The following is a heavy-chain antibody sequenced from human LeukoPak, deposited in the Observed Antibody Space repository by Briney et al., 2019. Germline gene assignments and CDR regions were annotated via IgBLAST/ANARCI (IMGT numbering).Heavy chain of an antibody. CDR3: ARGYGSGSYYGY. V-gene: IGHV4-38-2*02. CDR1: GYSISSGYY. CDR2: INHSGST. D-gene: IGHD3-10*01. Sequence: PSETLSLTCTVSGYSISSGYYWGWIRQPPGKGLEWIGEINHSGSTNYNPSLKSRVTISVDTSKNQFSLKLSSVTAADTAVYYCARGYGSGSYYGYWGQGTLVTVSS. J-gene: IGHJ4*02.